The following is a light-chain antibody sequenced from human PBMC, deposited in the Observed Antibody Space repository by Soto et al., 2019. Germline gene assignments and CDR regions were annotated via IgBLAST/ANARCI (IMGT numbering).Light chain of an antibody. Sequence: AIRMTQSPSSFSASTGDRVTITCRASQGISSCLAWYQQKPGKAPKLLIYAASSLQSGVPSRFIGSGSGTDFTLTISCLQSEDFTTYYCQQYYSYPPITFGQGTRLEIK. CDR3: QQYYSYPPIT. CDR2: AAS. J-gene: IGKJ5*01. V-gene: IGKV1-8*01. CDR1: QGISSC.